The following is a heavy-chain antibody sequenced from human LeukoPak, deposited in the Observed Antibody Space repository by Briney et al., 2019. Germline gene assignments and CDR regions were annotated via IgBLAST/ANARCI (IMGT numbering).Heavy chain of an antibody. CDR3: ARGRDIVVVPAATTYYYYYVDV. Sequence: GASVKVSCKASGGTFSSYAISWVRQAPGQGLEWMGGIIPTFGTANYAQKFQGRVTITADESTSTAYMELSSLRSEDTAVYYCARGRDIVVVPAATTYYYYYVDVWGKGTTVTVSS. CDR2: IIPTFGTA. J-gene: IGHJ6*03. CDR1: GGTFSSYA. D-gene: IGHD2-2*01. V-gene: IGHV1-69*13.